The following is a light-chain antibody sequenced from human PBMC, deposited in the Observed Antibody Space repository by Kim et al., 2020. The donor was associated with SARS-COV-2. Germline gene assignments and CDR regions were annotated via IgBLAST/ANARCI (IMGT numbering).Light chain of an antibody. V-gene: IGKV1-39*01. CDR1: QSISSY. CDR3: QQSYSAPIT. Sequence: ASVGDRVTITCRASQSISSYLNWYQQKPGKAPKFLIYGASSLQRGVPSRFSGSGSGTDFTLTISSLQPEDFATYYCQQSYSAPITFGQGTRLEIK. CDR2: GAS. J-gene: IGKJ5*01.